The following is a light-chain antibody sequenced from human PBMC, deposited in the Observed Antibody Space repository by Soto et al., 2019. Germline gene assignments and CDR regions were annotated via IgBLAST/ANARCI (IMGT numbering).Light chain of an antibody. Sequence: EIVLTQSPATLSLSPGERATLSCRASQGVSSQLAWYQQKPGQAPRLLIYGASTRATGIPARFSGSGSGTEFTLTISSLQSEAFAVYYCQQYNNWPPTWTFGQGTKVDIK. CDR3: QQYNNWPPTWT. CDR1: QGVSSQ. J-gene: IGKJ1*01. CDR2: GAS. V-gene: IGKV3-15*01.